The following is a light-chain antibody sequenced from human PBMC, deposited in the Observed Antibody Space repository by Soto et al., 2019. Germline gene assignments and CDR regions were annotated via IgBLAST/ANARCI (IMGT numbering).Light chain of an antibody. Sequence: DIQLTQSPSFLSASVGDRVTITCRASQGISSYLAWYQQKPGKAPKLLIYAASTFQSGVPSRFSGSGSWTEFTLTISSLQPEDFATYYCQQLNSYPRVTFGGGTKVEIK. CDR1: QGISSY. J-gene: IGKJ4*01. CDR3: QQLNSYPRVT. V-gene: IGKV1-9*01. CDR2: AAS.